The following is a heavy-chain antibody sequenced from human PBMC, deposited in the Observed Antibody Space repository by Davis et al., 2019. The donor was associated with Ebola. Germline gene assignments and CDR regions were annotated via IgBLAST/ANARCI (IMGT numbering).Heavy chain of an antibody. CDR1: GLTFSSYA. CDR2: IGGTGGST. CDR3: ARGGETVTGTASHGMDV. V-gene: IGHV3-23*01. Sequence: GESLKISCAASGLTFSSYAMSWVRQAPGKGLEWVSVIGGTGGSTYYADSVKGRFTISRDNSKNTLYLQMNSLTAEDTAVYYCARGGETVTGTASHGMDVWGQGTTVTVSS. D-gene: IGHD4-11*01. J-gene: IGHJ6*02.